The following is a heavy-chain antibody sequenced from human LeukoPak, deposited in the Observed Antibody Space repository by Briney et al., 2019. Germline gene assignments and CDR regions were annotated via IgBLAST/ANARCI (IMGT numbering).Heavy chain of an antibody. J-gene: IGHJ3*02. CDR3: ARDITLWFGEPNRHTDALEI. Sequence: ASAKVSCKASGYTFASHGFSWVRQAPGQGLEWMGWISGLKGTTNYAQKFQDRVTMTTDTSTSTLYMELRSLRSDDTAVYYCARDITLWFGEPNRHTDALEIWGQGTMLTVSS. CDR2: ISGLKGTT. D-gene: IGHD3-10*01. CDR1: GYTFASHG. V-gene: IGHV1-18*01.